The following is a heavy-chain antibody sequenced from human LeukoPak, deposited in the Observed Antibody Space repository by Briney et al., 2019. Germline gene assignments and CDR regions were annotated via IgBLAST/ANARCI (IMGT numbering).Heavy chain of an antibody. J-gene: IGHJ4*02. CDR3: ARHYGSSWPFDY. Sequence: GGSLRLSCAASGFTFSDYYMSWIRQAPGKGLEWVSYISSSTSYTNYADSVRGRFTISRDNAKNSLFLQMNSLRADDTAVYYCARHYGSSWPFDYWGQGTLVTVSS. CDR1: GFTFSDYY. D-gene: IGHD6-13*01. V-gene: IGHV3-11*06. CDR2: ISSSTSYT.